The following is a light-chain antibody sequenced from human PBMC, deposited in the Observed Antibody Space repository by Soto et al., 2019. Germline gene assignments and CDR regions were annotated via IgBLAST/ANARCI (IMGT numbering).Light chain of an antibody. J-gene: IGLJ2*01. V-gene: IGLV1-51*01. CDR3: ATWDSRLIAGV. CDR2: DNN. CDR1: SSNIGNNF. Sequence: QSVLTQPPSVSAAPGQKVTISCSGSSSNIGNNFVSWYQHLPGTAPKLLIYDNNKRPSGIPDRFSGTKSGTSATLGITGLQTGDEAHYYCATWDSRLIAGVFGGGTKVTVL.